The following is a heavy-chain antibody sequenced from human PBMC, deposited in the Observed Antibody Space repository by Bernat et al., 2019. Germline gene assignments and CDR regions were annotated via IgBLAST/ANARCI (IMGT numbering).Heavy chain of an antibody. Sequence: EVQLVESGGGLVKPGGSLRLSCAASGFTFSSYSMNWVRQAPGKGLEWVSYISSSSSYIYYADSVKGRFTISRDNDKNSLYLQMNSLRAEDTAVYYCAIELDCSGGSCYSGNWFDPWGQGTLVTVSS. J-gene: IGHJ5*02. CDR2: ISSSSSYI. D-gene: IGHD2-15*01. V-gene: IGHV3-21*05. CDR3: AIELDCSGGSCYSGNWFDP. CDR1: GFTFSSYS.